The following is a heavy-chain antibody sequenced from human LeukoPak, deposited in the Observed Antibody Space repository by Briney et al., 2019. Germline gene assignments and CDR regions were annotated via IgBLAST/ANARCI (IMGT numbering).Heavy chain of an antibody. CDR2: ISYDGSNK. J-gene: IGHJ4*02. Sequence: GGSLRLTCAAPGFTFSSYAMHWVRQAPGKGLEWVAVISYDGSNKYYADSVKGRFTISRDNSKNTLYLQMNSLRAEDTAVYYCAKGLWSSTVTTPFDYWGQGTLVTVSS. CDR1: GFTFSSYA. D-gene: IGHD4-17*01. V-gene: IGHV3-30-3*01. CDR3: AKGLWSSTVTTPFDY.